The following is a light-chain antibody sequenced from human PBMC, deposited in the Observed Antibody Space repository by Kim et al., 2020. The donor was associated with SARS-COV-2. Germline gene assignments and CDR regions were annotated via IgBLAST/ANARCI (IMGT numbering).Light chain of an antibody. CDR2: RSN. V-gene: IGLV10-54*04. J-gene: IGLJ3*02. CDR1: SDNVGNEG. CDR3: SSWDRSLAAWV. Sequence: PTATLTCTGNSDNVGNEGASWLQQHQGHPPKLLSYRSNNRPSGISARFSASRSGIAASLTITGLQPEDEADYYCSSWDRSLAAWVFGGGTHVTVL.